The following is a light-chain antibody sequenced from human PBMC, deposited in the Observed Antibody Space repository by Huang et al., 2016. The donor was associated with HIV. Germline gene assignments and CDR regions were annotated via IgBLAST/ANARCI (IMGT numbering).Light chain of an antibody. CDR1: QSVVYSANSKNY. Sequence: DIVMTQSPDSLPVSLGERANIKCRSSQSVVYSANSKNYLAWFQQKPGRAPRLLIYWASARESGVPDRFSGSGSGTDFTLTIDRLEAEDAAIYYCQQYYRLPQTFGQGTRVEIK. V-gene: IGKV4-1*01. CDR2: WAS. CDR3: QQYYRLPQT. J-gene: IGKJ1*01.